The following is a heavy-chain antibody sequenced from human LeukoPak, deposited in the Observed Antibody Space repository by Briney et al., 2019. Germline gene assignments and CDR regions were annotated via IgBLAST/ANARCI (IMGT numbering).Heavy chain of an antibody. D-gene: IGHD2-15*01. CDR3: ARGTLGYCSGGSCPHHDTFDI. J-gene: IGHJ3*02. V-gene: IGHV1-46*01. CDR2: INPSGGST. CDR1: EYTFTSYY. Sequence: GASVKVSCKASEYTFTSYYMHWVRQAPGQGREWMGVINPSGGSTSYAQKFQGRVTVTRDTSTSTVYMELSSLRSEDTAVYYCARGTLGYCSGGSCPHHDTFDIWGQGTMVTVS.